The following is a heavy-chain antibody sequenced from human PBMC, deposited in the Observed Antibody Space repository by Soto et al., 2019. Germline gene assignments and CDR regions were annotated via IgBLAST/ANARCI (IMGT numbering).Heavy chain of an antibody. CDR1: GGSISSSSYY. Sequence: QLQLQESGPGLVKPSETLSLTCTVSGGSISSSSYYWGWIRQPPGKGLEWIGSIYYSGSTYYNPSLKSQVTVSVDAAKNQFSLKLSSVTAADTAVYYCARLLATIRYNGNGPFDYWGQGTLVTVSS. CDR2: IYYSGST. CDR3: ARLLATIRYNGNGPFDY. J-gene: IGHJ4*02. D-gene: IGHD1-20*01. V-gene: IGHV4-39*01.